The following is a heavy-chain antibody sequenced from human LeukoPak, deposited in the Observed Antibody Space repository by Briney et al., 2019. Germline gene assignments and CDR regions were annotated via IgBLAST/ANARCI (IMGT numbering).Heavy chain of an antibody. CDR3: ARDTERDAFDI. CDR2: IKQDGSEK. V-gene: IGHV3-7*03. CDR1: GFTFSSYS. Sequence: GGSLRLSCAASGFTFSSYSMNWVRQAPGKGLEWVANIKQDGSEKYYVDSVKGRFTISRDNAKNSLYLQMNSLRAEDTAVYYCARDTERDAFDIWGQGTMVTVSS. D-gene: IGHD1-1*01. J-gene: IGHJ3*02.